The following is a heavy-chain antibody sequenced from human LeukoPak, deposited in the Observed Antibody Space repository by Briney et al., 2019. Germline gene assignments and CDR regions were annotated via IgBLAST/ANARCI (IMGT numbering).Heavy chain of an antibody. J-gene: IGHJ6*04. CDR3: TRLMGSALMDV. CDR1: GFTFSGSA. Sequence: GGSLRLSCAASGFTFSGSAMHWVRQASGKGLEWVGRIRSKANSYATAHAASVKGRFTISRDDSKNTAYLQMNSLKTEDTAVYYRTRLMGSALMDVWGKGTTVTVSS. V-gene: IGHV3-73*01. CDR2: IRSKANSYAT. D-gene: IGHD3-10*01.